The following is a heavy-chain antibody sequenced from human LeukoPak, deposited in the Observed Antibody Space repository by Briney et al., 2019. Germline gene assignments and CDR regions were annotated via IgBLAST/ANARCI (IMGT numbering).Heavy chain of an antibody. J-gene: IGHJ3*02. CDR3: ARPLEGAFDI. V-gene: IGHV4-39*01. Sequence: SETLSLTCTVSGGSISSSSYYWGWIRQPPGKGLEWIGSIYYSGGTYYNPSLKSRVTISVDTSKNQFSLKLSSVTAADTAVYYCARPLEGAFDIWGQGTMVTVSS. CDR2: IYYSGGT. CDR1: GGSISSSSYY.